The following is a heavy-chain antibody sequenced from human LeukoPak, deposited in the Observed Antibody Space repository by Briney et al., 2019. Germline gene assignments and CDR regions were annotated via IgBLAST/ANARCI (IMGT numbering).Heavy chain of an antibody. J-gene: IGHJ6*03. CDR3: AKDSSRGIYCSSTSYYRNGYMDV. CDR2: IRYDGSNK. CDR1: GFTFSSYG. D-gene: IGHD2-2*02. Sequence: GGSLRLSCAASGFTFSSYGMHWVRQAPGKGLEWVAFIRYDGSNKYYADSVKGRFTISRDNSKNTLYLQMNSLRAEDTAVYYCAKDSSRGIYCSSTSYYRNGYMDVWGKGTTVTVSS. V-gene: IGHV3-30*02.